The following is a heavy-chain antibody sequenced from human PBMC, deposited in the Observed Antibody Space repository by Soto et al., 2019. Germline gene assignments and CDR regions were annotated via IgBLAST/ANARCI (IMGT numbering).Heavy chain of an antibody. CDR3: AHRYSSASSGYYDDY. J-gene: IGHJ4*02. CDR2: IYWDDDK. Sequence: QITLKESGPTLVKPTQTLTLTCTFSGFSLSTSGVGVGWIRQPPGKALEWLALIYWDDDKRYSPSLKSRLTITKDTSKNQVVLTMTNMDPVDTATYYCAHRYSSASSGYYDDYWGQGTLVTVSS. V-gene: IGHV2-5*02. D-gene: IGHD3-22*01. CDR1: GFSLSTSGVG.